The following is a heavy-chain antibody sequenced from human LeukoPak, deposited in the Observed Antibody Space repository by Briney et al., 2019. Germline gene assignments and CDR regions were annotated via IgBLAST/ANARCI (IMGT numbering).Heavy chain of an antibody. CDR1: GGSISSSTFY. Sequence: PSETLSLTCTVSGGSISSSTFYWGWIRQPPGKGLEWIGSIYHSGSTYYNPSLKSRVTISVDTSKNQFSLKLSSVTAADTAVYYCARRGWGSPIDAFDIWGQGTMVTVSS. D-gene: IGHD7-27*01. J-gene: IGHJ3*02. CDR2: IYHSGST. V-gene: IGHV4-39*07. CDR3: ARRGWGSPIDAFDI.